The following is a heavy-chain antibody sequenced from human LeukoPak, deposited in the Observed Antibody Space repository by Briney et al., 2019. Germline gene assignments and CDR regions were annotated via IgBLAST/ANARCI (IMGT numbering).Heavy chain of an antibody. V-gene: IGHV3-23*01. CDR2: ISGSGGST. Sequence: GGSLRLSCAASGFTFSSHAMNWARQAPGEGLEWASGISGSGGSTHYADSVKGRFTISRDNSNNTLYLQMNRLRAEDTAVYYCARLTGYSSGNYFDYWGQGTLVTVSS. CDR1: GFTFSSHA. J-gene: IGHJ4*02. D-gene: IGHD6-19*01. CDR3: ARLTGYSSGNYFDY.